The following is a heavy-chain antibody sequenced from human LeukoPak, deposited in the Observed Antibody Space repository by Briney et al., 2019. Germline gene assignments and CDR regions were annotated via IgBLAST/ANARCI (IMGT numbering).Heavy chain of an antibody. CDR2: IYHSGST. Sequence: PSETLSLTCAVSGGSISSSNWWSWVRQPPGKGLEWIGEIYHSGSTNYNPSLKSRVTISVDKSKNQFSLKLSSVTAADTAVYYCAREPSGSFRPFDYWGQGTLVTVSS. CDR1: GGSISSSNW. D-gene: IGHD1-26*01. CDR3: AREPSGSFRPFDY. J-gene: IGHJ4*02. V-gene: IGHV4-4*02.